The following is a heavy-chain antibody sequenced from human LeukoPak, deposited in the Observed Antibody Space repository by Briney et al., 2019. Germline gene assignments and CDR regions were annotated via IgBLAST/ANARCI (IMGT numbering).Heavy chain of an antibody. CDR3: AKDHQWGYGYYFDY. CDR1: GFSVGVGD. D-gene: IGHD5-18*01. Sequence: PGGSLSLACAASGFSVGVGDNTWVRQAPGKGLEWVSVIYSGGNTDYADSVKGRFTISRDNSKNTLYLQMNSLRAEDTAVYYCAKDHQWGYGYYFDYWGQGTLVTVSS. V-gene: IGHV3-53*05. CDR2: IYSGGNT. J-gene: IGHJ4*02.